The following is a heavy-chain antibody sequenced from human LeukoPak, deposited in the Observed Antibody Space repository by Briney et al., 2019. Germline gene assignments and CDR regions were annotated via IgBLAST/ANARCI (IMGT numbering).Heavy chain of an antibody. D-gene: IGHD3-10*01. CDR1: GFTFSSYA. CDR3: ARDARRFGEPRLFDP. CDR2: ISSNGGST. V-gene: IGHV3-64*01. Sequence: GGSLRLSCAASGFTFSSYAMHWVRQAPGKGLEYVSAISSNGGSTYYANSVKGRFTISRDNAKNSLYLQMNSLRAEDTAVYYCARDARRFGEPRLFDPWGQGTLVTVSS. J-gene: IGHJ5*02.